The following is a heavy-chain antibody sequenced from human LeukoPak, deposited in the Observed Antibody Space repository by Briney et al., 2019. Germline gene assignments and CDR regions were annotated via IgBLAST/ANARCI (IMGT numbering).Heavy chain of an antibody. CDR1: GGSISTYY. Sequence: PSETLSLTCTVSGGSISTYYWSWIRQPPGKGLEWIGYIYYTGSTSYNPSLKSRVTMSMDTSKNQFSVKMRAVTAADTAVYYCARSEINDYSRFWGQGILVTVSS. V-gene: IGHV4-59*08. CDR2: IYYTGST. J-gene: IGHJ4*02. D-gene: IGHD4-11*01. CDR3: ARSEINDYSRF.